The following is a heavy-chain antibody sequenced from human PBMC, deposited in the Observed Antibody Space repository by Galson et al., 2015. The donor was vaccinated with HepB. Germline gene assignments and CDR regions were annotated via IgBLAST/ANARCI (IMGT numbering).Heavy chain of an antibody. Sequence: SLRLSCAASGFTFSSYAMSWVRQAPGKGLEWVSAISGSGGSTYYADSVRGRFTISRDNSKNALYLQMNSLRAEDTAVYYCAKLGILEWLLNVFDYWGQGTLVTVSS. D-gene: IGHD3-3*01. CDR2: ISGSGGST. J-gene: IGHJ4*02. V-gene: IGHV3-23*01. CDR3: AKLGILEWLLNVFDY. CDR1: GFTFSSYA.